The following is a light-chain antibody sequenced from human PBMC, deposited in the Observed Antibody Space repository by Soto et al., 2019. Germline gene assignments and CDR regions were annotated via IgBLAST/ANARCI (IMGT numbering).Light chain of an antibody. Sequence: QSVLTQPASVSGSPGQSITISCTGTINDIGSYNLISWYQQHPGKAPKLMIYEVSKRPSGVSNRFSGSKSGNTASLTISGLQAEDESDYYCCSYAGSSTYVFGTGTKVTVL. CDR2: EVS. CDR3: CSYAGSSTYV. J-gene: IGLJ1*01. CDR1: INDIGSYNL. V-gene: IGLV2-23*02.